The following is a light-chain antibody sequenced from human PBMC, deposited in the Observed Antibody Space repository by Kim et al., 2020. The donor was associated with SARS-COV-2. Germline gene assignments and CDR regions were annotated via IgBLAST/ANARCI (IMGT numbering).Light chain of an antibody. Sequence: MATLNCKSSQTVLYNSNNTNYLAWYQQKPGQAPKLLIYWASIRESGVSDRFSGSGSETDFTLTISSLQAEDVAVYYCQQYYSTPPSFGQGTKLEI. CDR2: WAS. CDR3: QQYYSTPPS. V-gene: IGKV4-1*01. J-gene: IGKJ2*03. CDR1: QTVLYNSNNTNY.